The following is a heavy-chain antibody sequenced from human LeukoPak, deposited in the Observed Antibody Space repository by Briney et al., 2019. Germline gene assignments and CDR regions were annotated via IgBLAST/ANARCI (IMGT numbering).Heavy chain of an antibody. J-gene: IGHJ5*02. CDR1: GYIFTSYN. CDR2: ISAYNGNT. Sequence: GASVKVSCKASGYIFTSYNMNWVRQAPGQGLEWMGWISAYNGNTNYAQKLQGRVTMTTDTSTSTAYMELRSLRSDDTAVYYCARDLQLWFSAGNWFDPWGQGTLVTVSS. V-gene: IGHV1-18*04. CDR3: ARDLQLWFSAGNWFDP. D-gene: IGHD5-18*01.